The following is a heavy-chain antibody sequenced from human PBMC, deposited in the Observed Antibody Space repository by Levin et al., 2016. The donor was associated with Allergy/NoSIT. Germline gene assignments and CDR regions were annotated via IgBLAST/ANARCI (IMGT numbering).Heavy chain of an antibody. CDR3: ARSPGIAAAGTSFYYYYMDV. V-gene: IGHV3-7*03. J-gene: IGHJ6*03. CDR2: IKQDGSEK. D-gene: IGHD6-13*01. Sequence: WIRQPPGKGLEWVANIKQDGSEKYYVDSVKGRFTISRDNAKNSLYLQMNSLRAEDTAVYYCARSPGIAAAGTSFYYYYMDVWGKGTTVTVSS.